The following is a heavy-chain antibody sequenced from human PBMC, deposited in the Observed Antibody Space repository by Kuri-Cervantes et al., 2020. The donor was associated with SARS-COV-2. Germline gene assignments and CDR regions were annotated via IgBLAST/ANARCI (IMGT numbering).Heavy chain of an antibody. CDR3: ARVVQWRLLSDDYYYMDV. CDR2: IYHSGST. Sequence: SETLSLTCTVSDDSMSTGDYHWSWIRQPPGKGLEWIGYIYHSGSTHYNPSLKSRVTMSLDRSKNQFSLKLSSLTAADTAVYYCARVVQWRLLSDDYYYMDVWGKGTTVTVSS. D-gene: IGHD6-25*01. V-gene: IGHV4-30-2*01. J-gene: IGHJ6*03. CDR1: DDSMSTGDYH.